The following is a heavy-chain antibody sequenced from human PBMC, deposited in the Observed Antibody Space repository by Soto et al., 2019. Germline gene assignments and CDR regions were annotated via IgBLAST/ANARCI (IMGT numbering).Heavy chain of an antibody. D-gene: IGHD6-19*01. J-gene: IGHJ4*02. CDR2: IKSKTDGGTT. V-gene: IGHV3-15*07. CDR3: TTGSIAVAFFDY. Sequence: GGSLRLSFAASGFTFSNAWMNWVRQAPGKGLEWVGRIKSKTDGGTTDYAAPVKGRFTISRDDSKNTLYLQMNSLKTEDTAVYYCTTGSIAVAFFDYWGQGTLVTVSS. CDR1: GFTFSNAW.